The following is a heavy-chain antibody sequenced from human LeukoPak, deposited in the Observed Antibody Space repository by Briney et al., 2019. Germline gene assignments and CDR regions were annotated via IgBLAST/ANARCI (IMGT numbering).Heavy chain of an antibody. CDR1: GDSVTTYY. J-gene: IGHJ6*02. D-gene: IGHD4-11*01. V-gene: IGHV4-59*02. CDR2: IYYSGSA. Sequence: SETLSLTCTVSGDSVTTYYWSWIRQPPGKGLEWLGYIYYSGSATYNPSLKSRVTISVDTSKNQFSLRLSSVTAADTAVYYCARDGSNWSNDYYHGVDVWGQGTTVTVSS. CDR3: ARDGSNWSNDYYHGVDV.